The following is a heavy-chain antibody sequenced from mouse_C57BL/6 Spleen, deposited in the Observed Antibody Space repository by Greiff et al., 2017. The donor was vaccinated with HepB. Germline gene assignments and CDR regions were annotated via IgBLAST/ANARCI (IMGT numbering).Heavy chain of an antibody. J-gene: IGHJ2*01. CDR1: GYTFTSYW. V-gene: IGHV1-52*01. CDR2: IDPSDSET. CDR3: ARLGLLRYFDY. Sequence: VQLQQPGAELVRPGSSVKLSCKASGYTFTSYWMHWVKQSPIQGLEWIGNIDPSDSETHYNQKFKDKATLTVDKSSSTAYMQLSSLTSEDSAVYYCARLGLLRYFDYWGQGTTLTVSS. D-gene: IGHD1-1*01.